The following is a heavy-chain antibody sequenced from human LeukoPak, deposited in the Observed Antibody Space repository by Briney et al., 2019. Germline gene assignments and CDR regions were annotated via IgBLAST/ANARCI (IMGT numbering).Heavy chain of an antibody. Sequence: ASVKVSCKTSGYTFTSYGINWVRQAPGQGLEWMGWISGYNDNTNYAQKLQGRVTMTTDTSTGTAYMELRSLRSDDTAVYYCARDSSGWYHWFDPWGQGTLVTVSS. J-gene: IGHJ5*02. CDR2: ISGYNDNT. D-gene: IGHD6-19*01. CDR3: ARDSSGWYHWFDP. V-gene: IGHV1-18*01. CDR1: GYTFTSYG.